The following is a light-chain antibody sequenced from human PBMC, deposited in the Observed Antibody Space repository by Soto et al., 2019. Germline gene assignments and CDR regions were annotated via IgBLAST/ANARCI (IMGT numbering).Light chain of an antibody. CDR2: ATS. V-gene: IGKV1-39*01. J-gene: IGKJ4*01. CDR3: QQSYSSPLT. CDR1: QNIKKF. Sequence: DIHMTQSPSSLSASVGDRVTITCRASQNIKKFLNWYQQRPGKAPSALIHATSTVQNGVSSRFSGSGSDTDFTLTITSLQPEDFATYFCQQSYSSPLTFGGGTKVEL.